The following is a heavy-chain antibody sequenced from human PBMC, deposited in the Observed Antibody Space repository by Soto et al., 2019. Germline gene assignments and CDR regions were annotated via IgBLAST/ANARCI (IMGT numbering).Heavy chain of an antibody. CDR1: GFTFSRYG. V-gene: IGHV3-30*02. J-gene: IGHJ4*02. Sequence: PGGSLRLSCAASGFTFSRYGMHWVRQAPGKGLEWVGVIVRDGGQKQYADSVRGRFTISRDNSRDTLYLEVNSVTVEDTAVYYCARDDHFEDNGLDYWGQGT. CDR2: IVRDGGQK. CDR3: ARDDHFEDNGLDY. D-gene: IGHD1-1*01.